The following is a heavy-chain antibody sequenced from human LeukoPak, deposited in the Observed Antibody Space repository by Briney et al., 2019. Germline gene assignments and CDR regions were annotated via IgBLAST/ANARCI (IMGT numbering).Heavy chain of an antibody. Sequence: SETLSLACAVYGGSFSGYYWSWIRQPPGKGLEWIGEINHSGSTNYNPSLKSRVTISVDTSKNQFSLKLSSVTAADTAVYYCARVKLWFGEFPFDYWGQGTLVTVSS. CDR2: INHSGST. J-gene: IGHJ4*02. V-gene: IGHV4-34*01. D-gene: IGHD3-10*01. CDR3: ARVKLWFGEFPFDY. CDR1: GGSFSGYY.